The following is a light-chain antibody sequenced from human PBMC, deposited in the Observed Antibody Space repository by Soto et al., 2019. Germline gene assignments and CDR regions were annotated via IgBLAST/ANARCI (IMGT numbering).Light chain of an antibody. V-gene: IGKV3-11*01. CDR3: QQRLNWPPG. CDR1: QSVSSY. Sequence: EIAMTQSPATLSVSPGKRVIISCLASQSVSSYLAWYQQKPGQAPRLLIYGASARATGLPARFSGSRSGTDFTLTISDLEPADFGLYYCQQRLNWPPGFGQGTKVDIK. J-gene: IGKJ1*01. CDR2: GAS.